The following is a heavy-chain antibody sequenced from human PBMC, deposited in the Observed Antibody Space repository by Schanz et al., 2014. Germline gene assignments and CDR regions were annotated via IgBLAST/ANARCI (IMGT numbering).Heavy chain of an antibody. V-gene: IGHV4-31*03. Sequence: QVQLQESGPGLVKPSQTLSLTCTVSGGSVSSGGDYWSWIRQHPGKGLEWIGFISYSGSTYYNPSLKSRVTISVDTSKNQFSLNLSSATAADTAVYYCAREPLSGYNWFDPWGQGSLVNVSS. CDR3: AREPLSGYNWFDP. CDR2: ISYSGST. D-gene: IGHD6-25*01. J-gene: IGHJ5*02. CDR1: GGSVSSGGDY.